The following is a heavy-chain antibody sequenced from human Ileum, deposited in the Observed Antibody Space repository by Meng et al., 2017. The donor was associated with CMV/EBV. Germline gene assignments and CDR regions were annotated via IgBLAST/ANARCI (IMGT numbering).Heavy chain of an antibody. J-gene: IGHJ3*02. Sequence: GGSLRLSCAASGFTFSTYAMSWVRQAPGKGLEWVSVIYSGGSSTYYADSVKGRFTISRDNSKNTLYLQMNSLRAEDTAVYYCAKDLRSRAGWGAFDIWGQGTMVTVSS. D-gene: IGHD2-2*01. CDR1: GFTFSTYA. V-gene: IGHV3-23*03. CDR2: IYSGGSST. CDR3: AKDLRSRAGWGAFDI.